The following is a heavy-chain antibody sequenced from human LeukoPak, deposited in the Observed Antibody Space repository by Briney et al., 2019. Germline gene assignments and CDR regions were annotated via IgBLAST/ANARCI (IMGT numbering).Heavy chain of an antibody. CDR1: GFTFSSYG. CDR2: IRFDGSNK. Sequence: PGGSLRLSCAASGFTFSSYGMHWVRQAPAKGLEWVAFIRFDGSNKYYADYVKGRFTISRDNSKNTLYLQMNSLRAEDTAVYYCAKDWGHYDILTGPNYYMDVWGKGTTVTISS. J-gene: IGHJ6*03. V-gene: IGHV3-30*02. D-gene: IGHD3-9*01. CDR3: AKDWGHYDILTGPNYYMDV.